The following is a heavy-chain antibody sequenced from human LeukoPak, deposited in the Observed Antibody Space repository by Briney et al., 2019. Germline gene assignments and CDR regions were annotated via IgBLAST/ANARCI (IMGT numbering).Heavy chain of an antibody. CDR2: IYHSGST. CDR1: GYSISSGYY. Sequence: SETLSLTCAVSGYSISSGYYWGWIRQPPGKGLEWIGSIYHSGSTYYNPSLKSRFTISVDTSKNQFSLKLSSVTAADTAVYYCARRPYSSSSYYFDYWGQGTLVTVSS. J-gene: IGHJ4*02. D-gene: IGHD6-6*01. V-gene: IGHV4-38-2*01. CDR3: ARRPYSSSSYYFDY.